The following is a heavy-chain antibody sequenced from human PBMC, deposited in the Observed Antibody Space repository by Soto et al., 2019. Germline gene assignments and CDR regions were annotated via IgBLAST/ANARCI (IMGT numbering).Heavy chain of an antibody. V-gene: IGHV1-69*13. Sequence: GSSVKVSFKASGGTFSSDAISLLGDGPGQLLEWMGGIIPIFGTANYAQKFQGRVTITADESTSTAYMELSSLRSEDTAVYYCARNPEVHVWGSLFYWGQGTLVTVSS. CDR1: GGTFSSDA. J-gene: IGHJ4*02. CDR2: IIPIFGTA. CDR3: ARNPEVHVWGSLFY. D-gene: IGHD3-16*01.